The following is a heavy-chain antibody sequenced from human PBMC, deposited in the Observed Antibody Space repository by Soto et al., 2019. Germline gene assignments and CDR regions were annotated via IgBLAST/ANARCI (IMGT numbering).Heavy chain of an antibody. CDR3: ARGDCVGVICYSLAVSFYYFMDV. D-gene: IGHD2-15*01. J-gene: IGHJ6*03. Sequence: EVQLVESGGGLVQPGGSLRLSCAASGFTFSNYWMYWVRQAPGKGLVWVSRTNSDGSTSSYADSVKGRFTISRDNAKTTLYLQMNRLRAEDTAVYYCARGDCVGVICYSLAVSFYYFMDVWGKGTTVTVFS. CDR1: GFTFSNYW. CDR2: TNSDGSTS. V-gene: IGHV3-74*01.